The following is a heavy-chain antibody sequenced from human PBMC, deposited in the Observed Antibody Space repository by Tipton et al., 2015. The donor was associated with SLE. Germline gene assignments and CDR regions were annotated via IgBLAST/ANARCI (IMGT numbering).Heavy chain of an antibody. D-gene: IGHD3-9*01. V-gene: IGHV4-39*07. J-gene: IGHJ5*02. CDR3: ARWGDLLTGVDT. CDR1: GGSISSSSSYY. Sequence: LVKPSETLSLTCAVYGGSISSSSSYYWAWIRQPPGKGVEWIGEINHRGSTNYNPSLKSRVTISVDTSKNQFSLKLSSVTAADTAVYYCARWGDLLTGVDTWGRGTLVTVSS. CDR2: INHRGST.